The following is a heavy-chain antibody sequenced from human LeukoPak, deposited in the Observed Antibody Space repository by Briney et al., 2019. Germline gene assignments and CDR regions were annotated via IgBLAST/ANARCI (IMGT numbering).Heavy chain of an antibody. CDR3: ARHVGIHLWSLYFDY. J-gene: IGHJ4*02. CDR1: GDSLSTYY. V-gene: IGHV4-59*08. D-gene: IGHD5-18*01. CDR2: IYSSGST. Sequence: PSETLCLTCIVSGDSLSTYYWSWVRQPPAKGLEWGGYIYSSGSTDYNPSLKSRVTISLDTSNHQFSLKLTSVTAADTAVYYCARHVGIHLWSLYFDYWGQGALVTVSS.